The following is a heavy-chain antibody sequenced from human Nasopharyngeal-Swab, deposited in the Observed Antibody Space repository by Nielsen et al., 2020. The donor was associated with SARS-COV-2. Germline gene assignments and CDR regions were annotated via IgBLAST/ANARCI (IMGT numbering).Heavy chain of an antibody. CDR2: IHYSGST. CDR1: GGSISSSSYY. D-gene: IGHD6-13*01. J-gene: IGHJ6*02. V-gene: IGHV4-39*07. CDR3: ARGGSSWYIDYYGMDV. Sequence: SETLSLTCTVSGGSISSSSYYWGWIRQPPGKGLEWIGSIHYSGSTYYNPSLKGRVTISVDTSKNQFSLKLSSVTAADTAVYYCARGGSSWYIDYYGMDVWGQGTTVTVSS.